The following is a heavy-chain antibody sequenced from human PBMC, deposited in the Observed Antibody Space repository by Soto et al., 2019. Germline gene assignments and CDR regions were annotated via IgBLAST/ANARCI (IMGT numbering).Heavy chain of an antibody. J-gene: IGHJ4*02. V-gene: IGHV4-59*01. CDR2: IYYSGST. Sequence: PSETLSLTCTVSGGSISSYYWSWIRQPPGKGLEWIGYIYYSGSTNYNPSLKSRVTISVDTSKNQFSLKLTSVTAADTAVYYCARGDTSFDYWGQGTLVTVYS. CDR1: GGSISSYY. CDR3: ARGDTSFDY. D-gene: IGHD2-2*02.